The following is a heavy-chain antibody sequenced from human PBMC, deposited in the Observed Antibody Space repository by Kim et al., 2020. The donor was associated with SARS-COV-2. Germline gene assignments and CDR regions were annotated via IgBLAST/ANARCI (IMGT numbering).Heavy chain of an antibody. J-gene: IGHJ4*02. CDR2: ISSSSSTI. CDR1: GFTFSSYS. V-gene: IGHV3-48*02. Sequence: GGSLRLSCAASGFTFSSYSMNWVRQAPGKGLEWVSYISSSSSTIYYADSVKGRFTISRDNAKNSLYLQMNSLRDEDTAVYYCARDLDGPQGATNPFDYWGQGTLVTVSS. CDR3: ARDLDGPQGATNPFDY. D-gene: IGHD1-26*01.